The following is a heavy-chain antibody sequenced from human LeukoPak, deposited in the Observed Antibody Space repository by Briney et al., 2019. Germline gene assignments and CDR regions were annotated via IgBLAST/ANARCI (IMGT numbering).Heavy chain of an antibody. D-gene: IGHD3-3*01. CDR1: GFTFSSYA. CDR2: ISYDGSNK. CDR3: ARDARPHYYDFWSGYYDWFDP. V-gene: IGHV3-30-3*01. Sequence: PGRSLRLSCAASGFTFSSYAMHWVRQAPGKGLVWVAVISYDGSNKYYADSVKGRFTISRDNSKNTLYLQMNSLRAEDTAVYYCARDARPHYYDFWSGYYDWFDPWGQGTLVTVSS. J-gene: IGHJ5*02.